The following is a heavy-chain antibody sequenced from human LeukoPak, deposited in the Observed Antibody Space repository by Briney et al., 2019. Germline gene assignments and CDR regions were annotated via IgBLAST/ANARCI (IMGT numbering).Heavy chain of an antibody. CDR2: ISGDNGST. CDR3: ARAHTRRGSRGYFDY. J-gene: IGHJ4*02. CDR1: GYTFSSYG. Sequence: ASVKVSCKASGYTFSSYGISWVRQAPGQGLEWMGWISGDNGSTNYAQKLQGRVTMTTDTSTNTAYMELRSLRSDDSAIYYCARAHTRRGSRGYFDYWGQGSLVTVSS. V-gene: IGHV1-18*01. D-gene: IGHD2-2*01.